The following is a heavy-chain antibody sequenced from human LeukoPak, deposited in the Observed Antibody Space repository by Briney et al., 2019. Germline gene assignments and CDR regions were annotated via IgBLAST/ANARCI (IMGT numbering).Heavy chain of an antibody. J-gene: IGHJ4*02. D-gene: IGHD6-13*01. CDR3: ARGYSSSWSRILDY. CDR1: GGSISSYY. V-gene: IGHV4-59*01. CDR2: IYYSGST. Sequence: PSETLSLTCTVSGGSISSYYRSWIRQPPGKGLEWIGYIYYSGSTNYNPSLKSRVTISVDTSKNQFSLKLSSVTAADTAVYYCARGYSSSWSRILDYWGQGTLVTVSS.